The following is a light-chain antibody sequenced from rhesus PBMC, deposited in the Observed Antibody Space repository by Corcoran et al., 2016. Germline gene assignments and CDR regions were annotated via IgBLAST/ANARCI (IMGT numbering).Light chain of an antibody. Sequence: DIQMTQSPSSLSASVGDKVTITCRASQGISSWVAWYQQKPGKAPKLLIYKASSLQSGVPSRVSGTGAGTDFTLTISSLQPEDFATYYCLQYSSSPYSFGQGTKVEIK. J-gene: IGKJ2*01. CDR2: KAS. CDR3: LQYSSSPYS. V-gene: IGKV1-22*01. CDR1: QGISSW.